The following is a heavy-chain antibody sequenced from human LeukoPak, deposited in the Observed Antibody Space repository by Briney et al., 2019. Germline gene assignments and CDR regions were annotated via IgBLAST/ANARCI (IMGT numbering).Heavy chain of an antibody. D-gene: IGHD6-19*01. CDR3: ARGGAGYYFDS. J-gene: IGHJ4*02. CDR1: GFNFRTKR. V-gene: IGHV3-7*01. CDR2: LNEDGSEK. Sequence: PGGSLTLSCAASGFNFRTKRMSWVRQPPGKGLEWVANLNEDGSEKYYVDSLKGRFTITRDNAENSLYLHMNSLRAEDTAVYYCARGGAGYYFDSWGQGTLLTVSS.